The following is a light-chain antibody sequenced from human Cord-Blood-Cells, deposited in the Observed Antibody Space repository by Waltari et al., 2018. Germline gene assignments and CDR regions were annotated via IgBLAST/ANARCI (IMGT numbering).Light chain of an antibody. CDR3: NSRDSSGNHYV. V-gene: IGLV3-19*01. J-gene: IGLJ1*01. Sequence: VALGQTVRITCQGDSLRSYYASWYQQKPGQAPVLVIYGKNNRHSGIPDRFSGSSSGNTASLTITGAQAEDEADYYCNSRDSSGNHYVFGTGTKVTVL. CDR2: GKN. CDR1: SLRSYY.